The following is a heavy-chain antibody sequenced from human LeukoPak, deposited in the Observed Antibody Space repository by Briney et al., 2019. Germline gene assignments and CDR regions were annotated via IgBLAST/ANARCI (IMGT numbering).Heavy chain of an antibody. J-gene: IGHJ4*02. Sequence: SETLSLTCAVSGYSISSSYYWGWIRQPPGKGLEWIGSIYYSGSTYYNPSLKSRVTISVDTSKNQFSLKLSSVTAADTAVYYCISVDTAMVFDYWGQGTLVTVSS. CDR3: ISVDTAMVFDY. D-gene: IGHD5-18*01. CDR1: GYSISSSYY. CDR2: IYYSGST. V-gene: IGHV4-38-2*01.